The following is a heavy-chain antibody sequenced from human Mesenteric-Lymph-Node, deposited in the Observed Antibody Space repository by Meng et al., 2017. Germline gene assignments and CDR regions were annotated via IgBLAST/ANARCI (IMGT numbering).Heavy chain of an antibody. D-gene: IGHD2-2*01. CDR2: IWHSGNT. Sequence: SETLSLTCTVSAYSISSGYSWCCIRQPPGKGLECIGSIWHSGNTYYNPSLKSQVTISVDTSKNQFSLTLNSVTAAHTAVYYCVRIRHFDTTGCYHPGYAFDIWGQGTLVTVSS. CDR3: VRIRHFDTTGCYHPGYAFDI. J-gene: IGHJ3*02. V-gene: IGHV4-38-2*02. CDR1: AYSISSGYS.